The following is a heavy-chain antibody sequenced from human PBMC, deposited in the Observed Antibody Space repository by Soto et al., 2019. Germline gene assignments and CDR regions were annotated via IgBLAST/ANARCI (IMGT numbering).Heavy chain of an antibody. Sequence: GSVKVYSKAFGYTFSHYGIGLVRQAPGQGLQWLGWISAYNGNRHFAEGLRGRITMTTNTTTSTADMDLRSLSSDDTAVYYCARGGQECSNSGCGYIYDGMDVWGQGTTVTVSS. CDR3: ARGGQECSNSGCGYIYDGMDV. CDR1: GYTFSHYG. V-gene: IGHV1-18*01. J-gene: IGHJ6*01. CDR2: ISAYNGNR. D-gene: IGHD1-26*01.